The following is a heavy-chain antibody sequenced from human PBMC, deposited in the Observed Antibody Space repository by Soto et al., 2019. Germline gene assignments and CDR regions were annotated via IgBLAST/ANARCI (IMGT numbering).Heavy chain of an antibody. D-gene: IGHD6-25*01. V-gene: IGHV4-4*02. Sequence: QVQLQESGPGLVKPSGTLSLTCAVSGDSIRSDKWWSWVRQPPGKGLEWIEEVHHSGNSNYNPSRKSRVIISVDKPKNQFSINLSSVTDADTAVYYCARGERQQQRDYWGQGTLVTVS. CDR1: GDSIRSDKW. J-gene: IGHJ4*02. CDR3: ARGERQQQRDY. CDR2: VHHSGNS.